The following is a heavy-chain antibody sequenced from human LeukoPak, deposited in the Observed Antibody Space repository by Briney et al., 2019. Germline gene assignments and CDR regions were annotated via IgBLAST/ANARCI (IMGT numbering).Heavy chain of an antibody. V-gene: IGHV3-23*01. Sequence: PGGSLRLSCAASGFTFSSYAMSWVRQAPGKGLEWVSAISGSGGSTYYADSVKGRFTISRDNSKNTLYLQMNSLRAEDTAVYYCAKDRRSGSFVYYFDYWGQGTLVTVSS. D-gene: IGHD1-26*01. CDR2: ISGSGGST. CDR1: GFTFSSYA. CDR3: AKDRRSGSFVYYFDY. J-gene: IGHJ4*02.